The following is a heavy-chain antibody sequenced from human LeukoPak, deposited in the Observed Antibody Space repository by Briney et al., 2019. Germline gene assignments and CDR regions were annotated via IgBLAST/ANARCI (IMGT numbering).Heavy chain of an antibody. CDR3: ASRPLWFGELSHAFDI. D-gene: IGHD3-10*01. Sequence: PSETLSLTCAVYGGSFSGYYWSWIRQPPGKGLEWIGEINHSGSTNYNPSPKSRVTISVDTSKNQFSLKLSSVTAADTAVYYCASRPLWFGELSHAFDIWGQGTMVTVSS. CDR2: INHSGST. V-gene: IGHV4-34*01. CDR1: GGSFSGYY. J-gene: IGHJ3*02.